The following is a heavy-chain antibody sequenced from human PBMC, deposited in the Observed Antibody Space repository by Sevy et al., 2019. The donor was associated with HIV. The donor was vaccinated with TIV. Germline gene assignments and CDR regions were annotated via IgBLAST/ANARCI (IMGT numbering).Heavy chain of an antibody. D-gene: IGHD2-15*01. V-gene: IGHV1-2*06. CDR2: INPNSGGT. Sequence: ASVKVSCKASGYTFTGYYMHWVRQAPGQWLEWMGRINPNSGGTNYAQKFQGRVTMTRDTSISTAYMELSRLRSDDTAVYYCASFQDIVVVVAAPKHSGMDVWGQGTTVTVSS. CDR1: GYTFTGYY. J-gene: IGHJ6*02. CDR3: ASFQDIVVVVAAPKHSGMDV.